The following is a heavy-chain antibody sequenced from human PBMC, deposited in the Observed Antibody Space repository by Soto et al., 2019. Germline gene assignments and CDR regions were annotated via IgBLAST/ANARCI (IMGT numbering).Heavy chain of an antibody. CDR3: AADSGSYYSFDY. CDR1: GGSVSSGSYY. J-gene: IGHJ4*02. CDR2: IYYSGST. D-gene: IGHD1-26*01. Sequence: SETLSLTCTVSGGSVSSGSYYWSWIRQPPGKGLEWIGYIYYSGSTNYNPSLKSRVTISVDTSKNQFSLKLSSVTAADTAVHYCAADSGSYYSFDYWGQGTLVTVSS. V-gene: IGHV4-61*01.